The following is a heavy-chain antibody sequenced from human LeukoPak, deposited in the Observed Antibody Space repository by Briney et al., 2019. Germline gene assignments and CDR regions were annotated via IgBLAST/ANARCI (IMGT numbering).Heavy chain of an antibody. CDR2: IYYSGST. V-gene: IGHV4-34*01. CDR1: GGSFSGYY. D-gene: IGHD5-18*01. J-gene: IGHJ4*02. Sequence: SETLSLTCAVYGGSFSGYYWSWIRQPPGKGLEWIGSIYYSGSTYYNPSLKSRVTISVDTSKNQFSLKLSSVTAADTAVYYCAGGYSYGSFDYWGQGTLVTVSS. CDR3: AGGYSYGSFDY.